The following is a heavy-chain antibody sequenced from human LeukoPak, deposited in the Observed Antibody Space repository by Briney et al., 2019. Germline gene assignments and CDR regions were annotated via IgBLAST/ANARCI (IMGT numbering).Heavy chain of an antibody. CDR1: GYTFTGYY. Sequence: SVKVSCKASGYTFTGYYMHWVRQAPGQGLEWMGRIIPIFGTANYAQKFQGRVTITTDESTSTAYMELSSLRSEDTAVYYCATRITIFGVVTKFDYWGQGTLVTVSS. CDR2: IIPIFGTA. CDR3: ATRITIFGVVTKFDY. V-gene: IGHV1-69*05. J-gene: IGHJ4*02. D-gene: IGHD3-3*01.